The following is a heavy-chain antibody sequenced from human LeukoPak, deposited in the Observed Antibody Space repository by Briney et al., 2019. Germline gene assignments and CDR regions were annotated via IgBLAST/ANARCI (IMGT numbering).Heavy chain of an antibody. CDR3: ARGAPWIQLWVYFDY. CDR2: IYTSGST. Sequence: SETLSLTCTVSGGSISSYYWSWIRQPAGKGLEWIGRIYTSGSTNYNPSLKSRVTMSVDTSKNQFSLKLSSVTAADTAVYYCARGAPWIQLWVYFDYWGQGTLVTVSS. V-gene: IGHV4-4*07. D-gene: IGHD5-18*01. J-gene: IGHJ4*02. CDR1: GGSISSYY.